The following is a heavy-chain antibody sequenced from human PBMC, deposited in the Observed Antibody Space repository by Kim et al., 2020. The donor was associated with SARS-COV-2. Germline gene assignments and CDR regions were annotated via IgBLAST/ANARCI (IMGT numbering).Heavy chain of an antibody. CDR2: ISYDGSNK. V-gene: IGHV3-30-3*01. CDR3: ARDLGY. J-gene: IGHJ4*02. Sequence: GGSLRLSCAASGFTFSSSAMHWVRQAPGKGLEWVAGISYDGSNKNYADSVKGRFTISRDNSKNMLYLQRNSLRAEDTAVNYCARDLGYWGQGTLVTVS. CDR1: GFTFSSSA.